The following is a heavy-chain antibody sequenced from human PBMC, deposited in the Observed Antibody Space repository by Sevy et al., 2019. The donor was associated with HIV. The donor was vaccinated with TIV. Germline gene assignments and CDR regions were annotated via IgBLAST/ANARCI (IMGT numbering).Heavy chain of an antibody. CDR1: GGTFSSYA. CDR2: IIPIFGTA. Sequence: ASVKVSCKASGGTFSSYAISWVLQAPGQGLEWMGGIIPIFGTANYAQKFQGRVTITADESTSTAYMELSSLRSEDTAVYYCARAGRSGYYIDYYGMDVWGQRTTVTVSS. CDR3: ARAGRSGYYIDYYGMDV. J-gene: IGHJ6*02. D-gene: IGHD3-3*01. V-gene: IGHV1-69*13.